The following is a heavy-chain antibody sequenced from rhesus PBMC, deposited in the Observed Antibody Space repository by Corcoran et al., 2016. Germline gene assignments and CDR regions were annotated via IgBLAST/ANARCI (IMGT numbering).Heavy chain of an antibody. CDR3: ARGLEPSWGYWYFDL. CDR1: GGSISSNY. CDR2: IRSGWST. V-gene: IGHV4-160*01. Sequence: QVQLQQWGEGLVKPSETLSLTCAVYGGSISSNYWSWIRQPPGKGLESIGRIRSGWSTNYNPSLKSAVTMSIDTSKNQFSLKLSSVTAADTAVYYCARGLEPSWGYWYFDLWGPGTPITISS. D-gene: IGHD1-1*01. J-gene: IGHJ2*01.